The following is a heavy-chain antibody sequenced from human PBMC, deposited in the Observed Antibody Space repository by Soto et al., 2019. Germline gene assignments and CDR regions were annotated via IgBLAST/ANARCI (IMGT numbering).Heavy chain of an antibody. D-gene: IGHD2-15*01. CDR1: GSSIISLDYY. V-gene: IGHV4-30-4*01. J-gene: IGHJ5*02. CDR3: ARGAVVNLIRIVLGGNWFDP. Sequence: QVQLQESGPGLVRPSQTLSLTSTVSGSSIISLDYYWTWIRQPPGQGLEWIGHTYHTGASYYNSSHERRLSTPADTSNNQSYLRLSSVTAADTAVYYCARGAVVNLIRIVLGGNWFDPWGQGTLFTVSS. CDR2: TYHTGAS.